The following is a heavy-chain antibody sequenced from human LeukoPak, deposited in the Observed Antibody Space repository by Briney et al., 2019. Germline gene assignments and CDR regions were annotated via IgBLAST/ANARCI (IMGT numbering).Heavy chain of an antibody. CDR1: GYSISSGYY. Sequence: SETLSLTCTVSGYSISSGYYWGWIRQPPGKGLEWIGSIYHSGSTYYNPSLKSRVTISVDTSKNQFSLKLSSVTAADTAVYYCARIGRSYQDSAYYFDYWGQGTLVTVSS. J-gene: IGHJ4*02. CDR3: ARIGRSYQDSAYYFDY. D-gene: IGHD1-26*01. V-gene: IGHV4-38-2*02. CDR2: IYHSGST.